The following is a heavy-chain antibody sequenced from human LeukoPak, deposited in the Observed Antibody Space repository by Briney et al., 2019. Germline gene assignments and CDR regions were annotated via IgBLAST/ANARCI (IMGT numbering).Heavy chain of an antibody. Sequence: SETLSLTCTVSGGSISSYYWSWVRQPPGKGLEWIGYIYNSGRTNYNPSLKSRVTISIDTSKNQFSLKLSSVTAADTAVYYCARLEGGGDYFDYWGQGTLVTVSS. V-gene: IGHV4-59*08. CDR2: IYNSGRT. J-gene: IGHJ4*02. CDR3: ARLEGGGDYFDY. D-gene: IGHD3-10*01. CDR1: GGSISSYY.